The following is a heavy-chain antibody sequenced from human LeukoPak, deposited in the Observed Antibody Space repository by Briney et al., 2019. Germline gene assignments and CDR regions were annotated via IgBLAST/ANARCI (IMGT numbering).Heavy chain of an antibody. CDR2: ISGSGGST. Sequence: GGSLRLSCAASGFTFSSYAMSWVRQAPGKGLEWVSGISGSGGSTYYADSVKGRFTISRDNSKNTLYVQMSSLRAEDTAVYYCAKDSYDSSGAFDHWGQGTLVTVSS. CDR3: AKDSYDSSGAFDH. J-gene: IGHJ4*02. CDR1: GFTFSSYA. V-gene: IGHV3-23*01. D-gene: IGHD3-22*01.